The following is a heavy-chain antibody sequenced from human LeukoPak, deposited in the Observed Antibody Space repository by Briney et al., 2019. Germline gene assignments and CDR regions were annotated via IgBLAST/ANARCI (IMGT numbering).Heavy chain of an antibody. Sequence: SETLPLTCTVSGGSISSGASDWGWLRQHPKRGLEWVGYINHSGSTYYNPSLGSRVTMSVDTSKNQYSLKLSSVTAADSAVYYCARAARQGFTMIVVPFFYFDLWGRGTLVTVSS. CDR2: INHSGST. J-gene: IGHJ2*01. CDR3: ARAARQGFTMIVVPFFYFDL. CDR1: GGSISSGASD. D-gene: IGHD3-22*01. V-gene: IGHV4-31*03.